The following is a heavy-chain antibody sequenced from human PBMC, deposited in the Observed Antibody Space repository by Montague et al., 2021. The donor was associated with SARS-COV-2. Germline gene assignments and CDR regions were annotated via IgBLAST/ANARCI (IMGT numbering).Heavy chain of an antibody. J-gene: IGHJ5*02. CDR3: AGRGGLIGRPPAGYNWFDP. D-gene: IGHD3-22*01. CDR2: IFHTGAT. V-gene: IGHV4-4*02. Sequence: SETLSLTCVVSNGSISSNEWRSWVRQAPGEGLECVGEIFHTGATNYNPSLSRRVIISVDKSSHQFSLQMTSVTAAATAVYYCAGRGGLIGRPPAGYNWFDPWGQGTLVTVSS. CDR1: NGSISSNEW.